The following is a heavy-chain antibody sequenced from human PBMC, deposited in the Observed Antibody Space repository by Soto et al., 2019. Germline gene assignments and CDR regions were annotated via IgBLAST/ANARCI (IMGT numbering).Heavy chain of an antibody. V-gene: IGHV3-11*01. D-gene: IGHD3-10*01. CDR2: IHSSGDTM. J-gene: IGHJ4*02. CDR3: ARDRGYGGDYFDY. Sequence: GGSLRLSCAASGFTFSDFYMSWIRQAPGKGLEWVSYIHSSGDTMYYADSVKGRFTISRDNAKKSLYLQMNSLRAEDTAVYYCARDRGYGGDYFDYCGQGTLVTVSS. CDR1: GFTFSDFY.